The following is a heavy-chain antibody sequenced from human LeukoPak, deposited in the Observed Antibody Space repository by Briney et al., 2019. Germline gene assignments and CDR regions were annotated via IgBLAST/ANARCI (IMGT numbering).Heavy chain of an antibody. D-gene: IGHD2-2*01. CDR2: IYYSGST. CDR1: GGSISSGGHY. Sequence: SETLSLTCTVSGGSISSGGHYWSWIRQHPGKGLEWIGYIYYSGSTYYNPSLKSRVTISVDTSKNQFSLKLSSVTAADTAVYYCGGYCSSTSCPTYFDYWGQGTLVTVSS. CDR3: GGYCSSTSCPTYFDY. J-gene: IGHJ4*02. V-gene: IGHV4-31*03.